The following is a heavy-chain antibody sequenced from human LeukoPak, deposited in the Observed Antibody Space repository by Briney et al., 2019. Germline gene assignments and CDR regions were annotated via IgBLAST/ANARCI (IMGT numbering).Heavy chain of an antibody. CDR1: GVTFSINE. V-gene: IGHV3-48*03. CDR2: ISSSGSTI. CDR3: ARELVRGDYYFDY. Sequence: GGSLRLSCAASGVTFSINEMNWLRQAPGKGLEWVSYISSSGSTIYYADSVKGRFTISRDNAKNSLYLQMNSLRAEDTAVYYCARELVRGDYYFDYWGQGTLVTVSS. D-gene: IGHD4-17*01. J-gene: IGHJ4*02.